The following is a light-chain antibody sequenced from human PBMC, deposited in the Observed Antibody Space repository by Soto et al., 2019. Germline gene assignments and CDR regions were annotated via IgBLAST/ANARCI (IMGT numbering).Light chain of an antibody. J-gene: IGLJ1*01. V-gene: IGLV2-8*01. CDR1: SRDVGDYVY. CDR3: SSYAGFTNFYV. CDR2: EVN. Sequence: QSVLTQPPSASGSPGQSVTISCTGTSRDVGDYVYVSWYQQHPGKAPKLMIYEVNKRPPGVPDRFSGSKSGNTASLTISGLQAEDEADYYCSSYAGFTNFYVFGTGTKVTVL.